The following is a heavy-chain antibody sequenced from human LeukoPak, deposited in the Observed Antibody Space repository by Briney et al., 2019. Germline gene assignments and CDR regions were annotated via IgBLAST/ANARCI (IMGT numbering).Heavy chain of an antibody. J-gene: IGHJ6*02. D-gene: IGHD1-26*01. Sequence: PGGSLRLSCAASGFTFSSYAMHWVRQDPGKGLEWVAVISYDGSNKYYADSVKGRFTISRDNSKNTLYLQMNSLRAEDTAVYYCAKDGHFGWELYGMDVWGQGTTVTVSS. CDR2: ISYDGSNK. V-gene: IGHV3-30-3*01. CDR3: AKDGHFGWELYGMDV. CDR1: GFTFSSYA.